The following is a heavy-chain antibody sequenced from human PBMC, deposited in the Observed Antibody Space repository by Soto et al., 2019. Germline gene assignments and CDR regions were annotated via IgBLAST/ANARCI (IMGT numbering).Heavy chain of an antibody. Sequence: QVQLQESGPGLVKPSETLSLTCTVSGGSVSSGSYYWSWIRQPPGKGLEWIGYIYYRGSTNYNPSLKSRATISVDTSKNQFSLKLSSVTAADTAVYYWARDRMGIVLVPAARDYYYYGMDVWGQGTTVTVSS. CDR2: IYYRGST. CDR1: GGSVSSGSYY. D-gene: IGHD2-2*03. V-gene: IGHV4-61*01. CDR3: ARDRMGIVLVPAARDYYYYGMDV. J-gene: IGHJ6*02.